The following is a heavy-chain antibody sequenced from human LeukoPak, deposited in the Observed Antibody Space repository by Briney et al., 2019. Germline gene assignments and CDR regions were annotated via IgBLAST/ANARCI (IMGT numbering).Heavy chain of an antibody. CDR3: ARDRINMMVMGHDSGLDC. V-gene: IGHV3-30*03. CDR2: VSYDGDHK. CDR1: GFSLSDYG. D-gene: IGHD3-22*01. J-gene: IGHJ4*02. Sequence: GGSLRLSCVGSGFSLSDYGIHWVRQAPGKGLEWVAVVSYDGDHKYYADSVKGRFTISRDTSSDTVSLQMNSLRVEDTALYYCARDRINMMVMGHDSGLDCWGQGTLVTVSS.